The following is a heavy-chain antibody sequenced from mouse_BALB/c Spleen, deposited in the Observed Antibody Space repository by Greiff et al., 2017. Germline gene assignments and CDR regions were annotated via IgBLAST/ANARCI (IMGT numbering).Heavy chain of an antibody. Sequence: EVMLVESGGGLVQPGGSRKLSCAASGFTFSSFGMHWVRQAPEKGLEWVAYISSGSSTIYYADTVKGRFTISSDNPKNTLFLLMTSLRSEDTAMYYGARWNVYAMDYWGQGTSVTVAA. V-gene: IGHV5-17*02. CDR3: ARWNVYAMDY. CDR2: ISSGSSTI. J-gene: IGHJ4*01. CDR1: GFTFSSFG.